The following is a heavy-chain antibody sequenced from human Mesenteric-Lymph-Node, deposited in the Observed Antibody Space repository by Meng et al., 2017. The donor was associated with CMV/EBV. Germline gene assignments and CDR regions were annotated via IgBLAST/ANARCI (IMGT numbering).Heavy chain of an antibody. CDR1: GFTFKNYG. Sequence: GGSLRLSCAASGFTFKNYGTHWVRQGSGDGLEWVSAINGVGDTHYPDSVKGRITISRDNAKNSLYLQMNSLRAEDTAVYYCARDHSQRSYYYYGMDVWGQGTTVTVSS. CDR3: ARDHSQRSYYYYGMDV. J-gene: IGHJ6*02. CDR2: INGVGDT. D-gene: IGHD2-15*01. V-gene: IGHV3-13*01.